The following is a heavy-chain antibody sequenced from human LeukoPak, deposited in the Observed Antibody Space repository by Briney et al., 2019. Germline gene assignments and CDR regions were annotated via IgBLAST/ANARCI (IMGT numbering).Heavy chain of an antibody. J-gene: IGHJ3*02. D-gene: IGHD3-22*01. CDR2: ISGSGGST. CDR3: ARDNRYYDSSGSSI. CDR1: GFTFSSYA. V-gene: IGHV3-23*01. Sequence: PGGSLRLSCAASGFTFSSYAMSWVRQAPGKGLEWVSAISGSGGSTYYADSVKGRFTISRDNSKNTLYLQMNSLRAEDTAVYYCARDNRYYDSSGSSIWGQGTMVTVSS.